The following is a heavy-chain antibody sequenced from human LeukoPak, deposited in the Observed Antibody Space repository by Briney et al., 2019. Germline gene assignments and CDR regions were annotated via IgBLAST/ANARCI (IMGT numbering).Heavy chain of an antibody. V-gene: IGHV1-2*02. Sequence: ASVKVSCKASGYSFTGHYMHWVRQAPGQGLEWMGWINPNSGGTNYAQKFQGRVTMTRDTSSGTAYMELSRLRSDDTAVYYCARWGGTVFGVLNDWGQRTLVTVSS. J-gene: IGHJ4*02. D-gene: IGHD3-3*01. CDR2: INPNSGGT. CDR1: GYSFTGHY. CDR3: ARWGGTVFGVLND.